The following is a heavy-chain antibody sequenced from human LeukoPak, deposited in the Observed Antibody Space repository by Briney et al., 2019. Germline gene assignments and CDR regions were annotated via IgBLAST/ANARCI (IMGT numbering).Heavy chain of an antibody. D-gene: IGHD3-22*01. CDR2: IYYSGGT. Sequence: ASETLSLTCAVYGASFSNCFCNWIRRPPGKGLEWIGSIYYSGGTYYNPSLKSRVTISVDTSENQFSLKLSSVTAADTAVYYCARLDTSVGGMDVWGQGATVTVSS. V-gene: IGHV4-39*01. CDR1: GASFSNCF. J-gene: IGHJ6*02. CDR3: ARLDTSVGGMDV.